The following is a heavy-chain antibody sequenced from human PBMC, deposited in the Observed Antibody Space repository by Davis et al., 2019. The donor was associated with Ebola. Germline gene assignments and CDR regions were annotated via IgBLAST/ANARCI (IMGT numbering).Heavy chain of an antibody. Sequence: ASVKVSCKASGYIFSDYYIHWVRQAPGQGLEWLGWLNPDTGATNYAQKFQGGVTMTTDTSISTAYMELSRLRSDDTAMYYCARGKRVFDYWGQGTLVTVSS. V-gene: IGHV1-2*02. D-gene: IGHD5-24*01. J-gene: IGHJ4*02. CDR2: LNPDTGAT. CDR3: ARGKRVFDY. CDR1: GYIFSDYY.